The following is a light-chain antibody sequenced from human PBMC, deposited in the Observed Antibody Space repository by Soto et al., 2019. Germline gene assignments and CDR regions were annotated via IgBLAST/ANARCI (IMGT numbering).Light chain of an antibody. V-gene: IGKV3-15*01. J-gene: IGKJ1*01. CDR2: GAS. CDR3: QQYNSYPWT. CDR1: QGVSRK. Sequence: DILLTQSPATLSVAPGERVTFSCRASQGVSRKLAWYQHKPGQAPRLLISGASTGATGIPARFSGSGSGTEFTLTISSLQSEDFATYYCQQYNSYPWTFGQGTKVDI.